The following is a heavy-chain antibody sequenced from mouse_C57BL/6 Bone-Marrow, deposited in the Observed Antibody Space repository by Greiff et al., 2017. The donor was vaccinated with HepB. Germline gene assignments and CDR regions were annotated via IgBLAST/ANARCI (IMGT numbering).Heavy chain of an antibody. Sequence: VQLQQPGAELVKPGASVKLSCKASGYTFTSYWMQWVKQRPGQGLEWIGEIDPSDSYTNYNQKFKGKATLTVDTSSITAYMQLSSLTSEDSAVYYCATYYGSPWYFDVWGTGTTVTVSS. CDR2: IDPSDSYT. CDR1: GYTFTSYW. J-gene: IGHJ1*03. D-gene: IGHD1-1*01. V-gene: IGHV1-50*01. CDR3: ATYYGSPWYFDV.